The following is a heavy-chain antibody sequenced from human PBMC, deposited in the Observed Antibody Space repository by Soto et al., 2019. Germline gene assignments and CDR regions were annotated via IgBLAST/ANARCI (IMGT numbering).Heavy chain of an antibody. Sequence: SETLSLTCTVSGGSISSYYWSWIRQPPGKGLEWIGYIYYSGSTNYNPSLKSRVTISVDTSKNQFSLKLSSVTAADTAVYYCARDHGSSSHYYYGMDVWGQGTTVTVSS. CDR3: ARDHGSSSHYYYGMDV. CDR1: GGSISSYY. J-gene: IGHJ6*02. D-gene: IGHD6-13*01. V-gene: IGHV4-59*01. CDR2: IYYSGST.